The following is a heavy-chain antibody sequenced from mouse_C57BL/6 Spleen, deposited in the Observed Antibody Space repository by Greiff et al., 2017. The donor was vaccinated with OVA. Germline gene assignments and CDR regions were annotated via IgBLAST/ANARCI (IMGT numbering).Heavy chain of an antibody. Sequence: DVKLQESGPGLVKPSQSLSLTCSVTGYSITSGYYWNWIRQFPGNKLEWMGYISYDGSNNYNPSLKNRISITRDTSKNQFFLKLNSVTTEDTATYYCARGITTVVAPYYFDYWGQGTTLTVSS. CDR3: ARGITTVVAPYYFDY. J-gene: IGHJ2*01. CDR1: GYSITSGYY. D-gene: IGHD1-1*01. CDR2: ISYDGSN. V-gene: IGHV3-6*01.